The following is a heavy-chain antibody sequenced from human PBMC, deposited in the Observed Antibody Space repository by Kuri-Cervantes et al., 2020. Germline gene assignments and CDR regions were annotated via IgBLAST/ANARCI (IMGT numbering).Heavy chain of an antibody. CDR1: GGSISSSSYY. V-gene: IGHV4-39*07. CDR3: ARAWFGEFGGYFDY. CDR2: IYYSGST. J-gene: IGHJ4*02. Sequence: SETLSLTCTVSGGSISSSSYYWGWIRQPPGKGLEWIGSIYYSGSTYYNPSLKSRVTISVDTSKNQFSLKLSSVTAADTAMYYCARAWFGEFGGYFDYWGQGTLVTVSS. D-gene: IGHD3-10*01.